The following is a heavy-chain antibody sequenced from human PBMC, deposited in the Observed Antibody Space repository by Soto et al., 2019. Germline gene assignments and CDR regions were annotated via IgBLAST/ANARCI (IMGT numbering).Heavy chain of an antibody. CDR3: ARIPKPYQPLLGAFDI. V-gene: IGHV3-21*04. CDR1: GFTFSSYS. J-gene: IGHJ3*02. D-gene: IGHD2-2*01. Sequence: GGSLRLSCAASGFTFSSYSMNWVRQAPGKGLEWVSSISSSSSYIYYADSVKGRFTISRDNAKNSLYLQMNSLRSDDTAVYSCARIPKPYQPLLGAFDIWGPGTMVTVSS. CDR2: ISSSSSYI.